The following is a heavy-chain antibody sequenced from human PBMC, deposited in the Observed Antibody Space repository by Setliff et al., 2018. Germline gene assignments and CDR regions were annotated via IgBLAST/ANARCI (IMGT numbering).Heavy chain of an antibody. V-gene: IGHV4-30-4*08. CDR3: ARGYYDILTGYYIGY. CDR1: GGSISSGDYY. Sequence: PSETLSLTCTVSGGSISSGDYYWSWIRQPPGNGLEWIGYIYYSGGTYYNPSLKSRVTISVDTSKNQFSLKLSSVTAADTAVYYCARGYYDILTGYYIGYWGQGTLVTVSS. D-gene: IGHD3-9*01. CDR2: IYYSGGT. J-gene: IGHJ4*02.